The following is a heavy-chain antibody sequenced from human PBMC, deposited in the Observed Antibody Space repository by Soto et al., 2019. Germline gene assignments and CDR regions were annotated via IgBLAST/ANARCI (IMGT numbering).Heavy chain of an antibody. CDR1: GYTFTSYA. D-gene: IGHD6-13*01. Sequence: ASVKVSCKASGYTFTSYAMHWVRQAPGQRLEWMGWINAGNGSTKYSQKFQGRVTITRDTSASTAYMELSSLRSEDTAVYYCARDLAAAAYFDYWGQGTLVTVSS. CDR3: ARDLAAAAYFDY. J-gene: IGHJ4*02. V-gene: IGHV1-3*01. CDR2: INAGNGST.